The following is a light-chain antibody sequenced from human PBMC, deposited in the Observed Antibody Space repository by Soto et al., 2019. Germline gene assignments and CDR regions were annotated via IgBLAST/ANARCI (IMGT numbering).Light chain of an antibody. Sequence: EIVLTQSPATLSLSPGERXTLSCRASQSVSSYLAWYQQKPGQAPRLLIYDASNRATGIPARFSGSGSGTDFTLTISSLEPEDXAVYYCQQRSNWLSLTFGGGTKVEIK. J-gene: IGKJ4*01. CDR1: QSVSSY. CDR2: DAS. CDR3: QQRSNWLSLT. V-gene: IGKV3-11*01.